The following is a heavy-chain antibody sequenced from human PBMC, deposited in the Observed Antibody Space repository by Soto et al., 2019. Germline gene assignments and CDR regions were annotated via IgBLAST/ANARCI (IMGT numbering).Heavy chain of an antibody. J-gene: IGHJ6*02. V-gene: IGHV3-21*01. CDR3: AREDVGATGFYYYYYGMDF. D-gene: IGHD1-26*01. Sequence: GGSLRLSCAASGFTFSSYSMNWVRQAPGKGLEWVSSISSSSSYIYYADSVKGRFTISRDNAKNSLYLQMNSLRAEDTAVYYCAREDVGATGFYYYYYGMDFWGQGTTVTVSS. CDR1: GFTFSSYS. CDR2: ISSSSSYI.